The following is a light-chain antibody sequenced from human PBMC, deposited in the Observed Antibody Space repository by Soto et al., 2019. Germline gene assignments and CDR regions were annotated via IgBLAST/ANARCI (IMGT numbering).Light chain of an antibody. Sequence: DIVMTQTPLSLSVTPGQPASISCKSSQSLLDSDGKTFLYWYVHKPGHPPQLLIYEVSNRFAGVPDRFSGSGPETDFTLEISRVEADDVAMYYCMQSLQLPLTFGGGTKVDI. J-gene: IGKJ4*01. CDR1: QSLLDSDGKTF. CDR3: MQSLQLPLT. V-gene: IGKV2D-29*01. CDR2: EVS.